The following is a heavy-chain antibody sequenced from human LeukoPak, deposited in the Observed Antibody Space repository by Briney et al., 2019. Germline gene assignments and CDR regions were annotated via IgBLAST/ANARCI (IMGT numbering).Heavy chain of an antibody. J-gene: IGHJ4*02. CDR3: TSTYYYDSSGNRNDY. CDR1: GFTFSGSA. CDR2: IRSKANSYAT. Sequence: GGSLRLSCAASGFTFSGSAKHWVRQASGKGLEWVGRIRSKANSYATAYAASVKGRFTISRDDSKNTAYLQMNSLKTEDTAVYYCTSTYYYDSSGNRNDYWGQGTLVTVSS. D-gene: IGHD3-22*01. V-gene: IGHV3-73*01.